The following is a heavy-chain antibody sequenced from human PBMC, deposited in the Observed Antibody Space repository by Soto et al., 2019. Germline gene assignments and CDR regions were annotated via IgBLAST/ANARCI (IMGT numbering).Heavy chain of an antibody. CDR3: ARYRREAVAGYTLDH. J-gene: IGHJ5*02. CDR2: VYNSGST. D-gene: IGHD6-13*01. Sequence: SETLSLTCTVSGGSISSNYWTWIRQPPGKGLEWIGYVYNSGSTNYNPSLKSRVTISEDTSKSQFSLKVNSMTAADTAVYYCARYRREAVAGYTLDHWGQGILVTVSS. CDR1: GGSISSNY. V-gene: IGHV4-59*01.